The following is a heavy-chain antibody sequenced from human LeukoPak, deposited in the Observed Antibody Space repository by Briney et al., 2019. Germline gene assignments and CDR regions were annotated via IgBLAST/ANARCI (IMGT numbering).Heavy chain of an antibody. D-gene: IGHD1-26*01. Sequence: GGSLRLSCAASGFSFSSYGMSWVRLAPGKGLEWVSAISGSGGSTYYADSVKGRFTISRDNSKNTLYLQMNCLRAEDTAIYYCAKEYTGTFSPFPSYFDNWGQGTLVTVSS. CDR3: AKEYTGTFSPFPSYFDN. J-gene: IGHJ4*02. V-gene: IGHV3-23*01. CDR1: GFSFSSYG. CDR2: ISGSGGST.